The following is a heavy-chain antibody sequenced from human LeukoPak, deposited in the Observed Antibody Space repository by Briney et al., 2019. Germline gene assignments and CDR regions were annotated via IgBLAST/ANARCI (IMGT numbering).Heavy chain of an antibody. Sequence: PSETLSLTCTVSGVSINTYYWSWIRQPAGKGLEWIGRIYISGSTNYNPSLKSRVTMSLDTSKNQLSLKLSSVTAADTAVYYRASLYYDSGGYSRDYWGQGTLVTVSS. D-gene: IGHD3-22*01. CDR3: ASLYYDSGGYSRDY. J-gene: IGHJ4*02. V-gene: IGHV4-4*07. CDR1: GVSINTYY. CDR2: IYISGST.